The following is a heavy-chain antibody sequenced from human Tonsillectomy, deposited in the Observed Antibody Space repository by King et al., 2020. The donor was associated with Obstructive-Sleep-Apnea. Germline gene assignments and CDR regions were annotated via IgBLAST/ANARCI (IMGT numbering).Heavy chain of an antibody. Sequence: DVQLVESGGGLVQRGGSLRLSCSASGFTFSNHAMHWVRQAPGKGLEYVASIGSNGDSTYYADSVKGRFTISRDNSKNMVCLQMSSLRPEDTAVYYCVRALYFDYLKYSFGYWGRGALVTVSS. CDR1: GFTFSNHA. J-gene: IGHJ4*02. D-gene: IGHD3-9*01. V-gene: IGHV3-64D*09. CDR2: IGSNGDST. CDR3: VRALYFDYLKYSFGY.